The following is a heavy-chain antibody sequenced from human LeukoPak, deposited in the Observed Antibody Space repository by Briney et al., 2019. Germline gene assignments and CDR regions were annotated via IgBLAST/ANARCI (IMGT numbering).Heavy chain of an antibody. CDR2: IYYSGST. Sequence: SETLSLTCTVSGGSISSYYWSWIRQPPGKGLEWIGYIYYSGSTNYNPSLKSRVTISVDTSKNQFSLKLSSVTAADTAVYYCARVRRGLKFWSRPYYFDYWGQGTLVTVSS. CDR1: GGSISSYY. J-gene: IGHJ4*02. D-gene: IGHD3-3*01. V-gene: IGHV4-59*01. CDR3: ARVRRGLKFWSRPYYFDY.